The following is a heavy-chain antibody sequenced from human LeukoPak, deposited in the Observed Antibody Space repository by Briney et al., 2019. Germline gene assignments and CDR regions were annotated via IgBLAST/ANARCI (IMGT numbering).Heavy chain of an antibody. D-gene: IGHD6-13*01. J-gene: IGHJ4*02. CDR3: AGSSSWLMTNFDY. V-gene: IGHV4-39*01. CDR2: IYYSGST. CDR1: GGSISSSSYY. Sequence: SETLSLTCTVSGGSISSSSYYWGWIRQPPGKGLEWIGSIYYSGSTYYNPSLKSRVTISVDTSKNQFSLQLNSVTPEDTAVYYCAGSSSWLMTNFDYWGQGTLVTVSS.